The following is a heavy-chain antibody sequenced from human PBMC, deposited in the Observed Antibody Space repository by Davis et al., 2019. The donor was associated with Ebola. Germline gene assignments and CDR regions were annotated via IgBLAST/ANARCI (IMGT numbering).Heavy chain of an antibody. D-gene: IGHD1-1*01. CDR2: ITASGGHT. V-gene: IGHV3-23*01. J-gene: IGHJ4*02. CDR3: ARPVMTALTTGDY. CDR1: GFTFSSFA. Sequence: GGSLRLSCAASGFTFSSFALHWVRQAPGKGLQWVSSITASGGHTFYADSVKGRFTISRDTARNTVYLQMNGLRAEDTAVYYCARPVMTALTTGDYCGQGTLVVVSS.